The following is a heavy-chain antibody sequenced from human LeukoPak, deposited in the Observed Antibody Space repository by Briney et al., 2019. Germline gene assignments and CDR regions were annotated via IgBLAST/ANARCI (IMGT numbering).Heavy chain of an antibody. CDR3: ARVEAYCGGDCSPDAFDI. V-gene: IGHV1-46*01. CDR1: GYTFTSYY. D-gene: IGHD2-21*02. CDR2: INPSGGST. J-gene: IGHJ3*02. Sequence: ASVKVSCKASGYTFTSYYMHRVRQAPGQGLEWMGIINPSGGSTSYAQKFQGRVTMTRDTSTSTVYMELSSLRSEDTAVYYCARVEAYCGGDCSPDAFDIWGQGTMVTVSS.